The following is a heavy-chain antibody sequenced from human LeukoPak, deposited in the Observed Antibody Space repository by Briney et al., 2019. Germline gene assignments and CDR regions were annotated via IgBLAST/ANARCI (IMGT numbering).Heavy chain of an antibody. D-gene: IGHD3-10*01. J-gene: IGHJ5*02. CDR2: IYYSGST. CDR3: ATRVVRGRFDP. V-gene: IGHV4-39*07. CDR1: GGSISSSSYY. Sequence: PSETLSLTCTVSGGSISSSSYYWGWIRQPPGKGLEWIGSIYYSGSTYYNPSPKSRVTISVDTSKNQFSLKLSSVTAADTAVYYCATRVVRGRFDPWGQGTLVTVSS.